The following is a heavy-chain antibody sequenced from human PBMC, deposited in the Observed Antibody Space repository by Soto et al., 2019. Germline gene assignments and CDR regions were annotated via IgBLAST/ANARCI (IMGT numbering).Heavy chain of an antibody. D-gene: IGHD3-22*01. V-gene: IGHV4-30-2*01. CDR2: IYHSGST. Sequence: QLKLQESGSGLVKPSQTLSLTCAVSGGSVNSAGYSWSWIRQPPGKGLEWIGYIYHSGSTYYNKSLKSRVTISVDRSNDHCYLTLSSVNAADTAVYYCATVPIYYDSSGYYQYGTFDIWGQGTMVTVSS. CDR3: ATVPIYYDSSGYYQYGTFDI. J-gene: IGHJ3*02. CDR1: GGSVNSAGYS.